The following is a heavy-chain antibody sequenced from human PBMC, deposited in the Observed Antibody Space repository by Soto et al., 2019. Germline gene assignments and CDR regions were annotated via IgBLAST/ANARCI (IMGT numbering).Heavy chain of an antibody. J-gene: IGHJ4*02. CDR1: GFTFIEYY. V-gene: IGHV3-11*06. Sequence: GGSLRLSCAASGFTFIEYYMSWIRQAPGKGLEWVSYISSSSGYTNYADSVKGRFTISRDNAKNSLYLQMNSLRAEDTAVYYCAKEYGRLDYWGQGTLVTVSS. D-gene: IGHD4-17*01. CDR2: ISSSSGYT. CDR3: AKEYGRLDY.